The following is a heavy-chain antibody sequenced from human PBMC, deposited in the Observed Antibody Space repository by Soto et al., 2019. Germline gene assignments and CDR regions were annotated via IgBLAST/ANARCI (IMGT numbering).Heavy chain of an antibody. D-gene: IGHD1-20*01. V-gene: IGHV1-3*05. Sequence: QVQLVQSGAEEKKPGASVKVSCKASGYTFTSYAMHWVRQAPGQRLEWMGWINAGNGNTKYSQKFQGRVTITRDTPASTAYMELSRLRSEDTAVYYCARGITLPTALDYWGQGTLVTVSS. CDR3: ARGITLPTALDY. CDR1: GYTFTSYA. J-gene: IGHJ4*02. CDR2: INAGNGNT.